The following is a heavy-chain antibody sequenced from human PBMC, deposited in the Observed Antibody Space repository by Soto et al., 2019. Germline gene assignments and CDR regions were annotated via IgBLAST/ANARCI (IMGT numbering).Heavy chain of an antibody. CDR3: ARLEDYYDILTGLRIPAFDI. Sequence: GGSLRLSCAASGFTFSSYAMSWVRQAPGKGLEWVSAISGSGGSTYYADSVKGRFTISRDNSKNTLYLQMNSLRAEDTAVYYCARLEDYYDILTGLRIPAFDIWGQGTMVTVSS. CDR1: GFTFSSYA. CDR2: ISGSGGST. D-gene: IGHD3-9*01. J-gene: IGHJ3*02. V-gene: IGHV3-23*01.